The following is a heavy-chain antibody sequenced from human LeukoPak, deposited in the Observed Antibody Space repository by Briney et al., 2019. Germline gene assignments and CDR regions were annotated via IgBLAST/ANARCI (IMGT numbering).Heavy chain of an antibody. V-gene: IGHV4-39*07. CDR3: ARDPRDTIVYFDY. J-gene: IGHJ4*02. Sequence: SETLSLTCSVSGGSISSDYYYWGWIRQPPGKGLEWIGSIYYSGNTYYTPSLKSRVTISVDRPKNQFSLKLRSVTAADTAVYYCARDPRDTIVYFDYWGQGILVTVSS. CDR2: IYYSGNT. D-gene: IGHD5-18*01. CDR1: GGSISSDYYY.